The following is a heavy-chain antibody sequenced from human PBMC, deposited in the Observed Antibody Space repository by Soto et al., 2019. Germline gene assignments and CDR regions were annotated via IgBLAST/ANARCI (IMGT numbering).Heavy chain of an antibody. CDR1: GFTFSSYE. CDR2: ISSSGSTI. Sequence: VGSLRLSCAASGFTFSSYEMNWVRQAPGKGLEWVSYISSSGSTIYYADSVKGRFNISRDNAKNSLYLQMNSLRAEDTAVYYCARDKWEPWNGMDVWGQGTTVTVSS. D-gene: IGHD1-26*01. CDR3: ARDKWEPWNGMDV. V-gene: IGHV3-48*03. J-gene: IGHJ6*02.